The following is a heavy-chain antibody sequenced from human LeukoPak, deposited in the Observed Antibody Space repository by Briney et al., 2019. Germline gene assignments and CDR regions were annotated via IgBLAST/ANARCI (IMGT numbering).Heavy chain of an antibody. CDR3: ARHSGANHPGMDV. V-gene: IGHV3-33*01. CDR1: GFTFSSYG. CDR2: IWYDGSNK. Sequence: GGSLRLSCAASGFTFSSYGMHWVRQAPGKGLEWVAVIWYDGSNKYYADSVKGRFTISRDNSKNTLYLQMNSLRAEDTAVYYCARHSGANHPGMDVWGQGTTVTVSS. D-gene: IGHD4/OR15-4a*01. J-gene: IGHJ6*02.